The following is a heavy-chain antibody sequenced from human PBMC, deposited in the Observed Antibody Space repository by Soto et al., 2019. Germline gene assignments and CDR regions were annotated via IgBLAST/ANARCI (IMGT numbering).Heavy chain of an antibody. D-gene: IGHD2-2*01. Sequence: SVKVSCKASGFTFTSSAVQWVRQARGQRLEWIGWIVVGSGNTNYAQKFQERVTITRDMSTSTAYMELSSLRSEDTAVYYCAAADPEDIVVVPAAAYYYYGMDVWGQGTTVTSP. CDR1: GFTFTSSA. J-gene: IGHJ6*02. V-gene: IGHV1-58*01. CDR3: AAADPEDIVVVPAAAYYYYGMDV. CDR2: IVVGSGNT.